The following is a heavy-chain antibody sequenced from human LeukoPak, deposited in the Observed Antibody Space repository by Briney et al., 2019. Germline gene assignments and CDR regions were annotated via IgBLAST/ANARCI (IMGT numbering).Heavy chain of an antibody. J-gene: IGHJ3*02. CDR2: ISSSGTNM. CDR3: ARGGDSGYLWNALDI. V-gene: IGHV3-48*03. D-gene: IGHD3-9*01. Sequence: GGSLRLSCAASGFTFRTCEMNWVRQTPGKGLEWIAFISSSGTNMYYADSVKGRFTISRDNAKNSLYLQMDSLRAEDTTVYYCARGGDSGYLWNALDIWGQGTMVTVSS. CDR1: GFTFRTCE.